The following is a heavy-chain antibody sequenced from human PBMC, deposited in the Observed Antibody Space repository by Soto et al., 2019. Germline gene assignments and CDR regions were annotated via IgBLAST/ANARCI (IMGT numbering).Heavy chain of an antibody. CDR3: ARASQCKSYFDCFAWLDY. V-gene: IGHV4-4*07. J-gene: IGHJ4*02. CDR2: IYSSGET. D-gene: IGHD3-9*01. Sequence: LSLTFTVSSHSISVLYWTWIRQPAVKGLEWIGRIYSSGETNYNPSLTGRVIMSLDTSKNQFSLNLTSVTAADTAVYYCARASQCKSYFDCFAWLDYWGQGTLVTVSS. CDR1: SHSISVLY.